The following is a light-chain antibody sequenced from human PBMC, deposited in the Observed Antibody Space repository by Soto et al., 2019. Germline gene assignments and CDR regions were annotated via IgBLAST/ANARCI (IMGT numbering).Light chain of an antibody. CDR1: SSDVGGYDH. CDR3: SSDAGNYNYV. Sequence: QSALTQPPSASGSLGQSVTIPCTGTSSDVGGYDHVSWYQQHPGKAPKLMIYEVTKRPAGVPDRSSGSKSGNTASLTVSGLQAEDEADYYCSSDAGNYNYVFGTGTKVTVL. V-gene: IGLV2-8*01. J-gene: IGLJ1*01. CDR2: EVT.